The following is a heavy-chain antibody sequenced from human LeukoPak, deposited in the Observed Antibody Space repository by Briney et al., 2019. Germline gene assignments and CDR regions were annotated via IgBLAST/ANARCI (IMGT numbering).Heavy chain of an antibody. J-gene: IGHJ6*03. CDR3: AKTSYHDFWSAPGSHHYLDV. CDR2: ISGSGEST. Sequence: GGSLRLSCAASGFTFSSYAMTWVRLGPGKGLEWVAGISGSGESTYYADSVKGRFTISRDNSKNTLYLQMYSLRAEDTAVYYCAKTSYHDFWSAPGSHHYLDVWGTGTTVTVSS. D-gene: IGHD3-3*01. CDR1: GFTFSSYA. V-gene: IGHV3-23*01.